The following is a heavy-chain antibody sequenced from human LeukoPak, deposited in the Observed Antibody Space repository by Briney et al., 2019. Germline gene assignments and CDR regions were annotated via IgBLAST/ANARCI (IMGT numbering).Heavy chain of an antibody. Sequence: SETLSLSCTVSGGSISSSSYYWGWIRQPPGKGLEWIGSIYYSGSTYYNPSLKIPVTISIDTSKNQFSLKLSSVTAADTAVYYCARIRGTMIVPNWYFDLWGRGTLVTVSS. J-gene: IGHJ2*01. D-gene: IGHD3-22*01. V-gene: IGHV4-39*01. CDR1: GGSISSSSYY. CDR3: ARIRGTMIVPNWYFDL. CDR2: IYYSGST.